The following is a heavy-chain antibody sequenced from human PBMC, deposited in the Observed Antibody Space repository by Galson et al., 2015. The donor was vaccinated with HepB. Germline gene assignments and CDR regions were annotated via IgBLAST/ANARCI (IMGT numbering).Heavy chain of an antibody. V-gene: IGHV3-30*18. D-gene: IGHD2-2*01. J-gene: IGHJ5*02. CDR3: AKDHCSSTSCYRSGNWFDP. Sequence: SLRLSCAASGFTFSSYGMHWVRQAPGKGLEWVAVISYDGSNKYYADSVKGRFAISRDNSKNTLYLQMNSLRAEDTAVYYCAKDHCSSTSCYRSGNWFDPWGQGTLVTVSS. CDR2: ISYDGSNK. CDR1: GFTFSSYG.